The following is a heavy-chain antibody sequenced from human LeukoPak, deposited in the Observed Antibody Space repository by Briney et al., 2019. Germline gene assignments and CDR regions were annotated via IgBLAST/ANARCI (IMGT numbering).Heavy chain of an antibody. CDR1: GITFTSYY. CDR3: AMFAGSFPLDY. J-gene: IGHJ4*02. D-gene: IGHD1-26*01. V-gene: IGHV1-24*01. CDR2: FDPEDGET. Sequence: ASVKVSCKASGITFTSYYMHWVRQAPGKGLEWMGGFDPEDGETIYAQKFQGRVTMTEDTSTDTAYMELSSLRSEDTAVYYCAMFAGSFPLDYWGQGTLVTVSS.